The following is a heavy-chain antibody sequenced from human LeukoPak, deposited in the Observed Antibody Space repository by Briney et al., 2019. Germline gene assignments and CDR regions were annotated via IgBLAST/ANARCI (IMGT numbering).Heavy chain of an antibody. V-gene: IGHV4-34*01. D-gene: IGHD2-2*01. J-gene: IGHJ4*02. CDR3: ARDLKTAMDYFDY. CDR2: INHSGST. Sequence: SETLSLTCAVYGGSFSGYYWSWIRQPPGKRLEWIGEINHSGSTNYNPSLKSRVTISVDTSKNQFSLKLSSVTAADTAVYYCARDLKTAMDYFDYWGQGTLVTVSS. CDR1: GGSFSGYY.